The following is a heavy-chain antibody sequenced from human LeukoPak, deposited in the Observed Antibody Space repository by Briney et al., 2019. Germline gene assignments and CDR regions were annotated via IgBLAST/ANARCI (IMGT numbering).Heavy chain of an antibody. V-gene: IGHV4-59*08. J-gene: IGHJ4*02. D-gene: IGHD5-24*01. Sequence: PSETLSLTCSVSGASVTGTYWSWVRQTPGKGLEWIAYTYYGGTTEYNPSLKSRATISVDTSKNHFSLDLRSVTAADTAVYFCARLGLYDGYTHDSWGQGTLVTVSS. CDR1: GASVTGTY. CDR2: TYYGGTT. CDR3: ARLGLYDGYTHDS.